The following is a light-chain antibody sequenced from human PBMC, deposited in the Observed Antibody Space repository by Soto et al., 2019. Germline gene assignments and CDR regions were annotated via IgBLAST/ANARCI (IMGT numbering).Light chain of an antibody. CDR3: SSWDGSLSGYV. CDR1: SSNIGSNY. CDR2: NNN. Sequence: QSVVTQPPSASWTPGQGVTISCSGSSSNIGSNYVYWYQQLPGTAPKLLIYNNNQRPSGVPDRFSASKSGTSASLAIRGLRSDDEADYYCSSWDGSLSGYVFGAGTKVTVL. V-gene: IGLV1-47*02. J-gene: IGLJ1*01.